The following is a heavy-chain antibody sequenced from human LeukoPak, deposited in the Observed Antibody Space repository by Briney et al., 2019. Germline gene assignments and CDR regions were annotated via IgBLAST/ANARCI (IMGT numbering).Heavy chain of an antibody. Sequence: PSETLSLTCTVSGGSISSYYWTWIRQPPGKGLEWIGYIYYSGGTDYNPSLKSRVTISVDTSKNQFSLKLRSVTAADTAVYYCARHVTISGPYDASDIWGQGTMVTVSP. V-gene: IGHV4-59*08. CDR2: IYYSGGT. D-gene: IGHD5-24*01. CDR1: GGSISSYY. CDR3: ARHVTISGPYDASDI. J-gene: IGHJ3*02.